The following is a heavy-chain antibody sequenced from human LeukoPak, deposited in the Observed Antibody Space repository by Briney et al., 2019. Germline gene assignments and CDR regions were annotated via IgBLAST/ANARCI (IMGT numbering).Heavy chain of an antibody. V-gene: IGHV4-61*02. J-gene: IGHJ4*02. CDR1: GGSISSGSYY. Sequence: TLSLTCTVSGGSISSGSYYWSWIRQPAGKGLEWIGRIYTTGSTNYNPSLKSRVTISVDTSKNQFSLILTSVTAADTAVYYCARGLWFGGQSVSNFDYWGQGTLVTVSS. D-gene: IGHD3-10*01. CDR2: IYTTGST. CDR3: ARGLWFGGQSVSNFDY.